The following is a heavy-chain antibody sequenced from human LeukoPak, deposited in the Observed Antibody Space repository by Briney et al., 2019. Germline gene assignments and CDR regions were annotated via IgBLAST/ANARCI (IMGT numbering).Heavy chain of an antibody. D-gene: IGHD1-14*01. CDR3: ARGGGTDTDAFDI. Sequence: SETLSLTCTVSGGSISSYYWSWIRQPPGKGLEWIGYIYYSGSTNYNPSLKSRVTISVDTSKNQFSLKLSSVTAADTAVYYCARGGGTDTDAFDIWGQGTMVTVSS. J-gene: IGHJ3*02. V-gene: IGHV4-59*01. CDR2: IYYSGST. CDR1: GGSISSYY.